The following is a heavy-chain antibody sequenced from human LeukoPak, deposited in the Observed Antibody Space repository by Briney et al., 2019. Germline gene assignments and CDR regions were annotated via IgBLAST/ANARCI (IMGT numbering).Heavy chain of an antibody. D-gene: IGHD2-15*01. Sequence: ASVEVSCKASGYTFTGYYMHWVRQAPGQGLEWMGWINPDSGGTNYAQKFQGRVTMTRDTSISTAYMELSRLRSDDTAVYYCASGEIGLAAFFDYWGQGTLVTVSS. CDR1: GYTFTGYY. CDR3: ASGEIGLAAFFDY. V-gene: IGHV1-2*02. CDR2: INPDSGGT. J-gene: IGHJ4*02.